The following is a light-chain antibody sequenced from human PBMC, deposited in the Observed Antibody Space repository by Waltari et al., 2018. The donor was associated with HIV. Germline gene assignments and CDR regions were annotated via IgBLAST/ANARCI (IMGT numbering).Light chain of an antibody. CDR2: RNN. CDR1: SSDIESND. V-gene: IGLV1-47*01. CDR3: AAWDDSLSGWV. J-gene: IGLJ3*02. Sequence: QSVLTQPPSASGTPGQRVTISCSGSSSDIESNDVYWYQQPPGTAPKLLIYRNNQRPSGVPDRFSGSKSGTSASLAISGLRSEDDADYYCAAWDDSLSGWVFGGGTKLTVL.